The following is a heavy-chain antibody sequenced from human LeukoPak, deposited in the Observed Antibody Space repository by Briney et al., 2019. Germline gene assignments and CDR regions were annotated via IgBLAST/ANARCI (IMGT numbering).Heavy chain of an antibody. CDR3: AREGHSSGWSFDY. CDR2: ISYDGSNK. Sequence: GGSLRLSCAASGFTVSSYAMNWVRQAPGKGLEWVAVISYDGSNKYYADSVKGRFTISRDNSKNTLYLQMNSLRAEDTAVYYCAREGHSSGWSFDYWGQGTLVTVSS. J-gene: IGHJ4*02. D-gene: IGHD6-19*01. CDR1: GFTVSSYA. V-gene: IGHV3-30*04.